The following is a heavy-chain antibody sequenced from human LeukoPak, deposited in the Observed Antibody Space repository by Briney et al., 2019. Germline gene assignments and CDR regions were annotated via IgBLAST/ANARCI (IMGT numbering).Heavy chain of an antibody. V-gene: IGHV1-18*01. J-gene: IGHJ6*02. CDR1: GYTFTSYG. Sequence: GASVKVSCKASGYTFTSYGISWVRQAPGQGLEWMGWISAYNGNTNYAQKLQGRVTMTTDTSTSTAYMELSSLRSEDTAVYYCARVRSLGKPPYNYYYYGMDVWGQGTTVTVSS. D-gene: IGHD5-24*01. CDR3: ARVRSLGKPPYNYYYYGMDV. CDR2: ISAYNGNT.